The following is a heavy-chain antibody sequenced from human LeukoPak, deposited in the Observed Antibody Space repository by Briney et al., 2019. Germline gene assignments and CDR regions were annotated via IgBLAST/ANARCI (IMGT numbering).Heavy chain of an antibody. CDR2: IYPGDSDT. CDR3: ARPWGAGTIDDAFDI. J-gene: IGHJ3*02. V-gene: IGHV5-51*01. Sequence: GESLKISCKGSGYSFTSYWIGWVRQMPGKGLEWMGIIYPGDSDTRYSPSFQGQVTISADKSISTAYLQWSSLKASDTAMYYCARPWGAGTIDDAFDIWGQGTMVTVSS. D-gene: IGHD1-1*01. CDR1: GYSFTSYW.